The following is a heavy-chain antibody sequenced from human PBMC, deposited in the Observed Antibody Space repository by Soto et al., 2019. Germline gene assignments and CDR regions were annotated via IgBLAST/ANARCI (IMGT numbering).Heavy chain of an antibody. CDR2: IIPIFGTA. V-gene: IGHV1-69*13. Sequence: QVQLVQSGAEVKEAGSSVKVSCKASGGTFSSYAISWVRQAPGQGLEWMGGIIPIFGTANYAQKFQGRVTITADESTSTAYMELSSLRSEDTAVYYCARDNVSNYYYGMDVWGQGTTVTVSS. CDR1: GGTFSSYA. D-gene: IGHD4-4*01. CDR3: ARDNVSNYYYGMDV. J-gene: IGHJ6*02.